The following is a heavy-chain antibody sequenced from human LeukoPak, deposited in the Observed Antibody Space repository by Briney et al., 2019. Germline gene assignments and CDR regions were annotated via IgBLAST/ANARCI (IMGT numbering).Heavy chain of an antibody. D-gene: IGHD4-11*01. CDR2: IIPIFGTA. Sequence: ASVKVSCKVSGYTLTELSMHWVRQAPGQGLEWMGGIIPIFGTANYAQKFQGRVTITTDESTSTAYMELSSLRSEDTAVYYCARAMGTTVTDWRPDAFDIWGQGTMVTVSS. V-gene: IGHV1-69*05. CDR3: ARAMGTTVTDWRPDAFDI. CDR1: GYTLTELS. J-gene: IGHJ3*02.